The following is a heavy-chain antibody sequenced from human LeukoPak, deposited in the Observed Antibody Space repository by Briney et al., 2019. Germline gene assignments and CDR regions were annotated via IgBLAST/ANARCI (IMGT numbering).Heavy chain of an antibody. CDR1: GFTFSSYS. J-gene: IGHJ3*02. D-gene: IGHD2-15*01. CDR2: ISSSSSYI. CDR3: ARDKMVVAATLYDAFDI. V-gene: IGHV3-21*01. Sequence: GGSLRLSCAASGFTFSSYSMNWVRQAPGKGLEWVSSISSSSSYIYYADSAKGRFTISRDNAKNSLYLQMNSLRAEDTAVYYCARDKMVVAATLYDAFDIWGQGTMVTVSS.